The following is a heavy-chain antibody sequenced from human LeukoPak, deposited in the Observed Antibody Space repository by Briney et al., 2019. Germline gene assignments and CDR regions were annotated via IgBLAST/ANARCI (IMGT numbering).Heavy chain of an antibody. D-gene: IGHD6-13*01. J-gene: IGHJ4*02. CDR3: ARDRRIIAAAGTVDY. V-gene: IGHV3-48*01. CDR1: GFTFTNYG. Sequence: GGSLRLSCATSGFTFTNYGMNWVRQAPGKGLEWVSYISSSAILYADAVKGRFTISRDNARNSLYLQMNSLRAEDTAVYYCARDRRIIAAAGTVDYWGQGTLVTVSS. CDR2: ISSSAI.